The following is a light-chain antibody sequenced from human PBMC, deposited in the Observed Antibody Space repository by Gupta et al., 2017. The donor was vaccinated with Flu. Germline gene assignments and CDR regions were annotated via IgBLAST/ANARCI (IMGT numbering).Light chain of an antibody. V-gene: IGKV3-11*01. Sequence: ISLASGAELALPCWGSTSVSSYLTWYQQKPGQAPRLLISDASNRATGIPARFSGSGSGTDFTLTISSLEPEDFAVYYCQQLGTSLSLTFGQGTQVEF. CDR2: DAS. J-gene: IGKJ5*01. CDR1: TSVSSY. CDR3: QQLGTSLSLT.